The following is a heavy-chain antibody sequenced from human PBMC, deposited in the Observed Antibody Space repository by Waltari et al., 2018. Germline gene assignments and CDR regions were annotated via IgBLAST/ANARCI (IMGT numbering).Heavy chain of an antibody. J-gene: IGHJ4*02. CDR3: ARGMVGAAYFDC. CDR1: GLTSSRYR. Sequence: EAQLVASGGCLVRPGASLRPSCVASGLTSSRYRIHRVRQAPGKGLEWVSYISSSSTINYADSVKGRFTISRDSPKNSLYLQMNSLRAEDAAVYYCARGMVGAAYFDCWGQGALVSVSS. V-gene: IGHV3-48*04. CDR2: ISSSSTI. D-gene: IGHD1-26*01.